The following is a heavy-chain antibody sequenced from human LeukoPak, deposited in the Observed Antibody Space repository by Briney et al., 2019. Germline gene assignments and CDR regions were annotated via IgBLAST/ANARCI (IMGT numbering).Heavy chain of an antibody. J-gene: IGHJ4*02. D-gene: IGHD2-15*01. V-gene: IGHV4-39*01. CDR3: AVVGSILRDFDY. Sequence: SSETLSLNCTVSGGSISSSSYYWGWIRQPPGKGLEWIGSTYYSGCTYYNPSLKSRVTISVDTSKNKFSLKLSSVTAADTAVYYCAVVGSILRDFDYWRQGTLVTVSS. CDR2: TYYSGCT. CDR1: GGSISSSSYY.